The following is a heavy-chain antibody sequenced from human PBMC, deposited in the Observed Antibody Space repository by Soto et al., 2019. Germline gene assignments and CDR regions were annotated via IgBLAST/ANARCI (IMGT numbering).Heavy chain of an antibody. V-gene: IGHV3-23*01. J-gene: IGHJ4*02. CDR1: GFTFSSYA. CDR3: AKNYYFDC. Sequence: EVLLLESGGGLVQPGGSLRLSCAAAGFTFSSYAMSWGRHTPGKGLEWVSSIHGGGSTYYADSVKGRFTISRDNSKNTVFLQMNSLRVEDTAVYYCAKNYYFDCWGQGTLVTVSP. CDR2: IHGGGST.